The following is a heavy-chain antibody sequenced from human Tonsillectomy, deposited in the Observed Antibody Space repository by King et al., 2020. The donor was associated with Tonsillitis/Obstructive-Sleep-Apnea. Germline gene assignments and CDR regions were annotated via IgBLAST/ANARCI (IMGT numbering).Heavy chain of an antibody. Sequence: MQLQESGPGLVKPSETLSLTCTVSGGSISSYYWSWIRQPPGKGLEWIGYIYYSGSTNYNPSLKSRVTISVDTSKNQFSLKLSSVTAADTAVYYCARETGYYDSRAYFDYWGQGTLVTVPS. CDR1: GGSISSYY. D-gene: IGHD3-22*01. V-gene: IGHV4-59*01. J-gene: IGHJ4*02. CDR2: IYYSGST. CDR3: ARETGYYDSRAYFDY.